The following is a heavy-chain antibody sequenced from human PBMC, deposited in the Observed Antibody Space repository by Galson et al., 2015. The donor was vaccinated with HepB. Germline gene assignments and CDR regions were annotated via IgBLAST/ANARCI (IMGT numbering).Heavy chain of an antibody. J-gene: IGHJ4*02. CDR1: GFTFDNYG. Sequence: SLRLSCAASGFTFDNYGMRWVRQPPGKGLEWVSGITWNGGNAGYADSVKGRFTISRANTKNSLYLQMSGVRVDDTAFYYCVRESDWGLFDYWGRGTLVTVSS. CDR3: VRESDWGLFDY. CDR2: ITWNGGNA. D-gene: IGHD3/OR15-3a*01. V-gene: IGHV3-20*04.